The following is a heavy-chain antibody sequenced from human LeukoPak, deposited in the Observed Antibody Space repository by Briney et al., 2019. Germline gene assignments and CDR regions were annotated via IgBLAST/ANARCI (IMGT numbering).Heavy chain of an antibody. J-gene: IGHJ3*02. Sequence: PSETLSLTCTVSGYSISSGYYWGWIRQPPGKGLEWIGSIYHSGSTYYNPSLESRVTISVDTSKNQFSLKLSSVTAADTAVYYCARVRDDYGGNSDAFDIWGQGTMVTVSS. V-gene: IGHV4-38-2*02. CDR1: GYSISSGYY. CDR2: IYHSGST. D-gene: IGHD4-23*01. CDR3: ARVRDDYGGNSDAFDI.